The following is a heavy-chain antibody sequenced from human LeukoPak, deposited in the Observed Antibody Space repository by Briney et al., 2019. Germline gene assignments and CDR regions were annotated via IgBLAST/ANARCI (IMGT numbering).Heavy chain of an antibody. CDR3: ARDGTTSHPSYYYYYYMDV. CDR1: GFTVSSNY. D-gene: IGHD2/OR15-2a*01. J-gene: IGHJ6*03. Sequence: GGSLRLSCAASGFTVSSNYMSWVRQAPGKGLEWVSVIYSGGSTYYADSVKGRFTISRDNSKNTLDLQMNSLRAEDTAVYYCARDGTTSHPSYYYYYYMDVWGKGTTVTVSS. V-gene: IGHV3-66*02. CDR2: IYSGGST.